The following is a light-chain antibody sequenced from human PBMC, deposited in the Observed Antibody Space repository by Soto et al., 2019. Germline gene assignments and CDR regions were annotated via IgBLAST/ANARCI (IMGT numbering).Light chain of an antibody. CDR2: GAS. Sequence: ETVMTQAPDTLSVSPGERATLSCRASQSVSSNLAWYQQKPGQAPRLLIYGASTRATGIPDRFTGSGSGTEFTLSISSLQSDDFVVYYCQQYNDWPPVTFGQGTRLEIK. CDR3: QQYNDWPPVT. CDR1: QSVSSN. J-gene: IGKJ5*01. V-gene: IGKV3-15*01.